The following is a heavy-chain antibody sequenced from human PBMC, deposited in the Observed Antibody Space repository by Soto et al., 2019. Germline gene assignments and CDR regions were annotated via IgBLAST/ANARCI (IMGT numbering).Heavy chain of an antibody. CDR3: AKRDSGSGRSPPLINY. CDR2: VGGGGDNI. J-gene: IGHJ4*02. Sequence: QQLESGGGLVQPGGSLRLSCAASGFTFSSYSMNWVRQAPGKGLQWVATVGGGGDNIFYADSVKGRFTISRDDSQNMVFLQMNSLRPEGTAVYFCAKRDSGSGRSPPLINYWGQGTLVTVSS. CDR1: GFTFSSYS. V-gene: IGHV3-23*01. D-gene: IGHD3-10*01.